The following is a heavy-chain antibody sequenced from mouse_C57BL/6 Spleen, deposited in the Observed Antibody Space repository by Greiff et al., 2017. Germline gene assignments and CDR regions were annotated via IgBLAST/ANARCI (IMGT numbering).Heavy chain of an antibody. Sequence: QVQLQQPGAELVKPGASVKMSCKASGYTFTSYWITWVKQRPGQGLEWIGDIYPGSGSTNNNEKFKSKATLTVDTSSSTAYMQLSSLSSEYSAVYYCARRLLVYAMDYWGQGTSVTVSS. D-gene: IGHD2-14*01. J-gene: IGHJ4*01. CDR3: ARRLLVYAMDY. CDR1: GYTFTSYW. CDR2: IYPGSGST. V-gene: IGHV1-55*01.